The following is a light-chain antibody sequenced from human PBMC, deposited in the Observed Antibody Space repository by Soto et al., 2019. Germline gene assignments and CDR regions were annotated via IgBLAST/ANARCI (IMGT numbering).Light chain of an antibody. Sequence: QSVLTQPPSASGTPGQRVTISCSGSSSNIGSNTVNWYQQLPGTAPKLLIYSNNQQPSGVPDRFSGSKSGTSASLAISGLQSEDEADYYCAAWDDSLNGPVFGGGTKPTVL. V-gene: IGLV1-44*01. J-gene: IGLJ3*02. CDR3: AAWDDSLNGPV. CDR1: SSNIGSNT. CDR2: SNN.